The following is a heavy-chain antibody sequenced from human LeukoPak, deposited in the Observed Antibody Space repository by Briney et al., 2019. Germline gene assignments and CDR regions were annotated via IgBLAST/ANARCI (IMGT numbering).Heavy chain of an antibody. CDR3: ARGHYYFDY. CDR1: GFTFSAYW. CDR2: IKQDGSEK. J-gene: IGHJ4*02. V-gene: IGHV3-7*04. Sequence: GGSLRLSCAASGFTFSAYWMSWVRQAPGKGLEWVANIKQDGSEKYYVDSVKGRFTISRDNAKNSVYLQMNSLRGEDTAVYYCARGHYYFDYWGQGTLVTVSS.